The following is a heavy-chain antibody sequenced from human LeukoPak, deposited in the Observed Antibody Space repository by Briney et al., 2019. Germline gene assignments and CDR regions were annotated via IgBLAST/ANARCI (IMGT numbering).Heavy chain of an antibody. V-gene: IGHV1-18*01. Sequence: GASVTVSCKASGYTFTSYGISWVRQAPRQGLEWMGWITAYNGNTNYAQKLQGKVTMTTDTSTSTAYMELRSLRSDDTAVYYCARVVVVAATEDPYYFDYWGQGTLSPSPQ. CDR1: GYTFTSYG. J-gene: IGHJ4*02. D-gene: IGHD2-15*01. CDR3: ARVVVVAATEDPYYFDY. CDR2: ITAYNGNT.